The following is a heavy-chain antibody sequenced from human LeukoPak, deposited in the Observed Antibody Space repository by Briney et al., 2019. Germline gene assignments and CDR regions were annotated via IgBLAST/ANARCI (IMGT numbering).Heavy chain of an antibody. J-gene: IGHJ4*02. CDR1: GITFSDYA. CDR2: LSGSGTTT. D-gene: IGHD3-22*01. V-gene: IGHV3-23*01. CDR3: TKDYDTVGYYSSDY. Sequence: GGSLRLSCAASGITFSDYAMSWVRQVPGKGLEWVSTLSGSGTTTFYANSVKGRFTISRDSSKNTLYLQMNNLRAADTALYYCTKDYDTVGYYSSDYWGQGTLVTVSS.